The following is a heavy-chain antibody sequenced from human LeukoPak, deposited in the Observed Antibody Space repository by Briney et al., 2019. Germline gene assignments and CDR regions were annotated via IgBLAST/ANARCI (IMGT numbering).Heavy chain of an antibody. CDR3: AKDRARFLALDY. Sequence: GGPLRLSCAASGFTFSSYSMNWVRQAPGKGREGVAFIRYDGSNKYYADSVKGRFTISRDNSKNTLYLQMNSLRAEDTAVYYCAKDRARFLALDYWGQGTLVTVSS. J-gene: IGHJ4*02. V-gene: IGHV3-30*02. D-gene: IGHD3-3*01. CDR2: IRYDGSNK. CDR1: GFTFSSYS.